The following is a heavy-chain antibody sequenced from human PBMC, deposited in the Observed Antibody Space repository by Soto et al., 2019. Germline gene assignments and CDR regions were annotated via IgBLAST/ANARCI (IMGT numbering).Heavy chain of an antibody. CDR3: ASEKDYGGNSGLDY. V-gene: IGHV3-33*01. Sequence: GGSLRLSCAASGFTFSSYGMHWVRQAPGKGLEWVAVIWYDGSNKYYADSVKGRFTISRDNSKNTLYLQMNSLRAEDTAVYYCASEKDYGGNSGLDYWGQGTLVTVSS. CDR2: IWYDGSNK. D-gene: IGHD4-17*01. J-gene: IGHJ4*02. CDR1: GFTFSSYG.